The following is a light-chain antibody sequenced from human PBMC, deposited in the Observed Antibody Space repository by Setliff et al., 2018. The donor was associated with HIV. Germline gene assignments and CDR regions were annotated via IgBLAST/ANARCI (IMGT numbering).Light chain of an antibody. V-gene: IGLV2-14*03. CDR1: SSDVGGYYS. CDR3: SSYTSSSTLRV. J-gene: IGLJ1*01. Sequence: QSALAQPASVSGSPGQSITISCTGISSDVGGYYSVSWYQQHPGKAPKLMIYDVNKRPSGVSNRFSGSKSGNTASLTISGLQAEDEADYYCSSYTSSSTLRVFGTGTKVTVL. CDR2: DVN.